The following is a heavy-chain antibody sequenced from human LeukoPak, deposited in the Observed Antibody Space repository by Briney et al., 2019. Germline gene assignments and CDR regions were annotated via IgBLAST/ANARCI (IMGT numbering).Heavy chain of an antibody. CDR3: ARRGKSSGGIDY. V-gene: IGHV4-39*01. CDR2: IYYSGST. J-gene: IGHJ4*02. Sequence: PSETLSLTCTVSGASISSSSYYWGWIRQPPGKGLEWIGSIYYSGSTYYNPSLKSRVSISVDTSKNQFSLKLSSVTAADTAVYYCARRGKSSGGIDYWGQGTLVTVSS. D-gene: IGHD6-19*01. CDR1: GASISSSSYY.